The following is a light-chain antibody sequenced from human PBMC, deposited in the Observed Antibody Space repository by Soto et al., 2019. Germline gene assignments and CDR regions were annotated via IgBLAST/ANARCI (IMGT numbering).Light chain of an antibody. V-gene: IGKV1-12*01. CDR2: KGT. J-gene: IGKJ2*01. CDR3: QKYNSAPYT. CDR1: QVISAW. Sequence: DIQMTQSPSSVSASVGDTVTITCRASQVISAWLAWYQQKPGRAPKLLIYKGTNLQVGVPPRFSGSASETDFTFTISSLQPEDVATYYCQKYNSAPYTFGQGTRLEIK.